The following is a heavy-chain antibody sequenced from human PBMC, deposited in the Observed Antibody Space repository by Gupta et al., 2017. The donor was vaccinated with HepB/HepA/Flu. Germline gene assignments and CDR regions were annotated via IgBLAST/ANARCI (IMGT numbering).Heavy chain of an antibody. CDR3: VKRFHNNGWYYFDY. D-gene: IGHD6-19*01. Sequence: ISGSGTNTYYADSVKGRFTIFRDNSKSTLYLQMDSLRAEDTAVYYCVKRFHNNGWYYFDYWGQGALVTVSS. V-gene: IGHV3-23*01. CDR2: ISGSGTNT. J-gene: IGHJ4*02.